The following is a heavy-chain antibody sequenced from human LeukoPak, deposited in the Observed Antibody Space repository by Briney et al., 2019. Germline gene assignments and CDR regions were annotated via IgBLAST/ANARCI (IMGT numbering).Heavy chain of an antibody. D-gene: IGHD3-9*01. CDR3: AKDDDILTGYLSMSDY. CDR1: GFTFSSYG. V-gene: IGHV3-30*02. J-gene: IGHJ4*02. CDR2: IRYDGSNK. Sequence: AGGSLRLSCAASGFTFSSYGMHWVRQAPGKGLEWVAFIRYDGSNKYYADSVKGRFTISRDNSKNTLYLQMNSLRAEDTAVYYCAKDDDILTGYLSMSDYWGQGTLVTVSS.